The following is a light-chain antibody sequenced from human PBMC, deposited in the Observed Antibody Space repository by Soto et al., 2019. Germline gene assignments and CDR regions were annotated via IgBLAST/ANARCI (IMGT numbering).Light chain of an antibody. V-gene: IGLV2-14*01. J-gene: IGLJ2*01. Sequence: QSVLTQPASVSGSPGQSIAISCTGTSSDVVTYKYVSWYQQHPGKAPKLMIYEVSIRPSGVSDRFSGSKSGNTASLTISGLRPEDEAYYYCCSYAGSTTRVVFGGGTKVNVL. CDR1: SSDVVTYKY. CDR2: EVS. CDR3: CSYAGSTTRVV.